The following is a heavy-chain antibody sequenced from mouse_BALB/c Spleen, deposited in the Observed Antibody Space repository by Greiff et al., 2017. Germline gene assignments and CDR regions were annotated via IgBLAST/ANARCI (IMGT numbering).Heavy chain of an antibody. CDR1: GYSFTSYW. CDR3: ARLGVRPFDY. D-gene: IGHD2-14*01. Sequence: QVTLKVSGPQLVRPGASVKISCKASGYSFTSYWMHWVKQRPGQGLEWIGMIDPSDSETRLNQKFKDKATLTVDKSSSTAYMQLSSPTSEDSAVYYCARLGVRPFDYWGQGTTLTVSS. V-gene: IGHV1S126*01. J-gene: IGHJ2*01. CDR2: IDPSDSET.